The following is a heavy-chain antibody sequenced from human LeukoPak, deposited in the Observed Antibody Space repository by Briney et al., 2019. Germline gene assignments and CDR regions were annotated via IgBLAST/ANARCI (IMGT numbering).Heavy chain of an antibody. CDR3: TRRPPSIPHPYYGMDV. D-gene: IGHD6-6*01. CDR1: GFTFSGSA. Sequence: GGSLRLSCAASGFTFSGSAMHWVRQASGKGLEWVGRIRSKANSYATAYAASVKGRFTISRDDSKNTAYLQMNSLKTEDTAVYYCTRRPPSIPHPYYGMDVWGQGTTVTVSS. CDR2: IRSKANSYAT. V-gene: IGHV3-73*01. J-gene: IGHJ6*02.